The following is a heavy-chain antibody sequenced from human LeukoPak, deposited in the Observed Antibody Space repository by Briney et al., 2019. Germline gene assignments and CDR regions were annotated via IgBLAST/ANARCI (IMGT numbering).Heavy chain of an antibody. D-gene: IGHD1-14*01. J-gene: IGHJ4*02. V-gene: IGHV4-4*07. CDR3: ARQGSDNHFDS. CDR2: VSQWNT. Sequence: PSETLSLTCTLSNDYNKDYYWSWIRQPAGKGLEWIGRVSQWNTNYNPSLKSRVSMSVQASRNQFSLRLNSATAADTAVYYCARQGSDNHFDSWGPGTLVTVSS. CDR1: NDYNKDYY.